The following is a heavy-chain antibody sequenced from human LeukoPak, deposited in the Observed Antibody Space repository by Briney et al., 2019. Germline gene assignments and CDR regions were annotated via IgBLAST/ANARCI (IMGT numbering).Heavy chain of an antibody. CDR1: GYTLTELS. V-gene: IGHV1-24*01. CDR3: ATVLVAASPHFDI. D-gene: IGHD5-12*01. Sequence: ASVKVSCKVSGYTLTELSMRWVRQAPGKGLEWMGGFDPEDDETIYAQKFQGRVTMTEDTSSDTAYMGLSSLRSEDTAMYYCATVLVAASPHFDIWGQGTMVIVSS. CDR2: FDPEDDET. J-gene: IGHJ3*02.